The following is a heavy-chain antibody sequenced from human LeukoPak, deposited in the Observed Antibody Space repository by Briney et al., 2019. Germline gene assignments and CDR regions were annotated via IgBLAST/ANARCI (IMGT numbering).Heavy chain of an antibody. Sequence: SQTLSLTCAISGESVSSINGAWNWIRQSPSRGLEWLGRNYYSSKWYNDYAPSVKGRITINPDTSRNQYSLQLDSVTPEDSAVFYCARDVMTSGWYTFDYWGEGTLVTVSS. J-gene: IGHJ4*02. CDR2: NYYSSKWYN. CDR3: ARDVMTSGWYTFDY. D-gene: IGHD6-19*01. CDR1: GESVSSINGA. V-gene: IGHV6-1*01.